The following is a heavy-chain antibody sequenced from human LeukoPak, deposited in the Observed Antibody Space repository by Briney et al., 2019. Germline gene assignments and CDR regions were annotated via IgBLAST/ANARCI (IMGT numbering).Heavy chain of an antibody. V-gene: IGHV1-8*01. D-gene: IGHD2-2*01. Sequence: ASVKVSCKASGYTFTSYGINWVRQATGQGLEWMGWMNPNSGNTGYAQKFQGRVTMTRNTSISTAYMELSSLRSEDTAVYYCARASRYCSSTSCYERAFDIWGQGALVTVSS. CDR1: GYTFTSYG. J-gene: IGHJ4*02. CDR2: MNPNSGNT. CDR3: ARASRYCSSTSCYERAFDI.